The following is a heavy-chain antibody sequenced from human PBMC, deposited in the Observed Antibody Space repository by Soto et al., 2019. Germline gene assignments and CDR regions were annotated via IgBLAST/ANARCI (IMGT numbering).Heavy chain of an antibody. V-gene: IGHV4-39*02. Sequence: SETLSLTCTVSGGSISSSSYDWGWIRQPPGKGLEWIGSIYYSGSTYYNPSLKSRVTISVDTSKNQFSLKLSSVTAADTAVYYCAGELELHYYYYYMDVWGKGTTVTVSS. CDR2: IYYSGST. J-gene: IGHJ6*03. CDR1: GGSISSSSYD. CDR3: AGELELHYYYYYMDV. D-gene: IGHD1-7*01.